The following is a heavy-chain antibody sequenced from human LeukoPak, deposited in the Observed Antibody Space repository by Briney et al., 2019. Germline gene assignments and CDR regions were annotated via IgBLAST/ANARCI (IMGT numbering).Heavy chain of an antibody. Sequence: PGGSLRLSCAASGFIFSSYAMSWVRQAPGKGLEWVSGIGNRGGITYYADCVKGRFTISRDNSKNTLYLQVNSLRAEDTAVYYCAKPPPNYSDSSGYYFDYWGQGTLVTVSS. J-gene: IGHJ4*02. CDR2: IGNRGGIT. D-gene: IGHD3-22*01. V-gene: IGHV3-23*01. CDR3: AKPPPNYSDSSGYYFDY. CDR1: GFIFSSYA.